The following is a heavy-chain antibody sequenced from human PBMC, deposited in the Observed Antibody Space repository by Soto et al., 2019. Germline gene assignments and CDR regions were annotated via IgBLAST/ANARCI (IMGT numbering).Heavy chain of an antibody. CDR2: IWYDGSNK. CDR1: GFTFSSYG. V-gene: IGHV3-33*01. Sequence: QVQLVESGGGVVQPGRSLRLSCAASGFTFSSYGMHWVRQAPGKGLEWVAVIWYDGSNKYYADSVKGRFTISRDNSKNTLDLQMNSLRAEDTAVYYCAGYGDYGGYFQRWGQGTLVTVSS. CDR3: AGYGDYGGYFQR. J-gene: IGHJ1*01. D-gene: IGHD4-17*01.